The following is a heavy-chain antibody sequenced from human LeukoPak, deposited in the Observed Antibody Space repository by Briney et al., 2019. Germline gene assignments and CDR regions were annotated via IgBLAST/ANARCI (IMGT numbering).Heavy chain of an antibody. CDR1: GGSISSSPYY. D-gene: IGHD5-18*01. V-gene: IGHV4-39*07. J-gene: IGHJ5*02. Sequence: SETLSLTCTVSGGSISSSPYYWGWIRQPPGKVLEWIGSIYYSGTTHYNPSLESRVTISVGTSKNQFSLKLASVTAADTAIYYCAKGAGGFSYYNWFDPWGQGTLVTVSS. CDR3: AKGAGGFSYYNWFDP. CDR2: IYYSGTT.